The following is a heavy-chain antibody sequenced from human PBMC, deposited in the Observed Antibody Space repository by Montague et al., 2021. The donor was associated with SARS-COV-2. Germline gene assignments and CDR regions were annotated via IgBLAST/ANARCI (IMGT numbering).Heavy chain of an antibody. D-gene: IGHD3-3*01. J-gene: IGHJ5*02. V-gene: IGHV4-39*01. Sequence: SETLSLTCTVSGGSISSSSYYWGWIRQPPGKGLEWIGNTYYSGSTYYNPSLKSRVTISVDTSKNQFSLKLSSVTAADTAVYYCARQKMGSVTIFGAVMHDRWFDPWGQGTLVTVSS. CDR3: ARQKMGSVTIFGAVMHDRWFDP. CDR1: GGSISSSSYY. CDR2: TYYSGST.